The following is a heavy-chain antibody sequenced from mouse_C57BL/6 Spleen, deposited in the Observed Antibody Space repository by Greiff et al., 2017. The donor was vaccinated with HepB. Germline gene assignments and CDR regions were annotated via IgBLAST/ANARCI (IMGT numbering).Heavy chain of an antibody. CDR2: ISDGGSYT. V-gene: IGHV5-4*03. CDR1: GFTFSSYA. D-gene: IGHD1-1*01. J-gene: IGHJ2*01. CDR3: ARAALLRYLFDY. Sequence: EVKLVESGGGLVKPGGSLKLSCAASGFTFSSYAMSWVRQTPEKRLEWVATISDGGSYTYYPDNVKGRFTISRDNAKNNLYLQMSHLKSEDTAMYYCARAALLRYLFDYWGQGTTLTASS.